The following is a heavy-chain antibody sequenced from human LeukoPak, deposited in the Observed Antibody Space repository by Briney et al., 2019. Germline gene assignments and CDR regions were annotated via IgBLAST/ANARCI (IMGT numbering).Heavy chain of an antibody. J-gene: IGHJ6*03. CDR2: ISAWNGDT. Sequence: ASVKVSCKASGYIFIRHSIIWVRQAPGQGLEWMGWISAWNGDTSYAQKIQGRATMTTDTFTSTAYMELRSLRFDDTAIYYCARDPSNTGGSYFYMDVWGKGTTVTVSS. CDR1: GYIFIRHS. D-gene: IGHD2-8*01. V-gene: IGHV1-18*01. CDR3: ARDPSNTGGSYFYMDV.